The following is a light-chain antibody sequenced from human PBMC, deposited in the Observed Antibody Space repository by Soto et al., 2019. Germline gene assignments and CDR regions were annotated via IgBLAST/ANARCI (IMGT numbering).Light chain of an antibody. J-gene: IGLJ1*01. Sequence: QSVLTQPPSTSGTPGQRVTISCSGSSSNIGGEAVNWYQQLPGTATKLLNYSYNQRPSGVPDRFSGSKSGTSASLTISVLQAEDEGDYYCCAYAGDYMFVFGTGTKLTVL. V-gene: IGLV1-44*01. CDR3: CAYAGDYMFV. CDR2: SYN. CDR1: SSNIGGEA.